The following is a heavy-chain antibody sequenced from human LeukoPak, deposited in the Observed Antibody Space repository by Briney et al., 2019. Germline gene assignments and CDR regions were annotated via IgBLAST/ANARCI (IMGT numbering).Heavy chain of an antibody. CDR1: TGSIGRDY. CDR3: ARTTSSGWSRFFDF. Sequence: PSETLSLSCTLSTGSIGRDYWSWIRQPPGKGLEWIGYVYYNGNTIYNPSLKSRVTISVDTSKNQFSLNVTSVTAADTAVYYCARTTSSGWSRFFDFWSQGSLVTVSS. D-gene: IGHD6-19*01. J-gene: IGHJ4*02. V-gene: IGHV4-59*01. CDR2: VYYNGNT.